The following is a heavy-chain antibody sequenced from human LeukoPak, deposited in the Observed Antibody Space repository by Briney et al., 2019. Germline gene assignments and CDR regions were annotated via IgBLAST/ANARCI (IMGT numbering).Heavy chain of an antibody. D-gene: IGHD2-2*01. J-gene: IGHJ5*02. CDR3: ATQYCSSTSCSYPFDP. Sequence: SETLSLTCTVSGDSISSYYWSWLRQPPGKGLEWIGYIYYSGSTNYNPSLKSRVTISVDTSKNQFSLTLTSVTAADTAVYYCATQYCSSTSCSYPFDPWGQGTLVTVSS. V-gene: IGHV4-59*01. CDR1: GDSISSYY. CDR2: IYYSGST.